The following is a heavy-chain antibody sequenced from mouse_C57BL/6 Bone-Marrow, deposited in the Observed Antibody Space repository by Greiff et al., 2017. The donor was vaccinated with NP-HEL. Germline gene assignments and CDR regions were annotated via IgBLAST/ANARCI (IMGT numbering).Heavy chain of an antibody. V-gene: IGHV1-4*01. D-gene: IGHD1-1*01. Sequence: QVQLQQSGAELARPGASVKMSCKASGYTFTSYTMHWVKQRPGQGLEWIGYINPSSGYTKYNQKFKDKATLTADKSSSTAYMQLSSLTSEDSAVYYCARRNPTTVVAHWYFDVWGTGTTVTVSS. J-gene: IGHJ1*03. CDR2: INPSSGYT. CDR1: GYTFTSYT. CDR3: ARRNPTTVVAHWYFDV.